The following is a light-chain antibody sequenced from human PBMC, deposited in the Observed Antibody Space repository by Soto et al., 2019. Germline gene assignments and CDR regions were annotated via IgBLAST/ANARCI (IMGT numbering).Light chain of an antibody. J-gene: IGKJ5*01. Sequence: EIVLTQSPATLSLSPGERATLSCRASQSVSSYLAWYQQKPGQAPRLLIYGASNRATGIPDRFSGSGSETDFTLTISRLEPEDFAVYYCQQYGTTRITFGQGTRLEIK. CDR1: QSVSSY. CDR3: QQYGTTRIT. CDR2: GAS. V-gene: IGKV3-20*01.